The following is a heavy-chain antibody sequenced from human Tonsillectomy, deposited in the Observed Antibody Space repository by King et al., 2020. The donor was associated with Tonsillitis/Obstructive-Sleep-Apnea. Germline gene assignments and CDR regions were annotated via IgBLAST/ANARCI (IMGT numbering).Heavy chain of an antibody. Sequence: TLKESGPTLVKPTQTLTLTCSSSDFSLSTYGVGVGWIRQPPEKTLEWLALIYWDDDKRYSPSLSNRLTITRDTSKNQVALTLTNVHPVDTATYYCVLKSEESDYLVFDSWGLGTLVTVSS. D-gene: IGHD4-17*01. V-gene: IGHV2-5*02. CDR3: VLKSEESDYLVFDS. J-gene: IGHJ4*02. CDR1: DFSLSTYGVG. CDR2: IYWDDDK.